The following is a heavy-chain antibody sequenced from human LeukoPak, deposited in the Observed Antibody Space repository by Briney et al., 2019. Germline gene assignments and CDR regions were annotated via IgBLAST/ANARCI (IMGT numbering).Heavy chain of an antibody. D-gene: IGHD4-11*01. J-gene: IGHJ4*02. CDR1: GYTFTGYY. Sequence: ASVKVSCKASGYTFTGYYMHWVRQAPGQGLEWMGWINPNSGGTNYAQKFQGRVTMTRDTSISTAYMELSRLRSDDTAVYYCAREEVTTVTTLSRIGYFDYWGRGTLVTVSS. CDR2: INPNSGGT. V-gene: IGHV1-2*02. CDR3: AREEVTTVTTLSRIGYFDY.